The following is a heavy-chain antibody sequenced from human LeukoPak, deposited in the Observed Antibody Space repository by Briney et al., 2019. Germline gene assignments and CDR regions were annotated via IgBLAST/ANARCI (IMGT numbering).Heavy chain of an antibody. V-gene: IGHV1-46*01. Sequence: GASVKVSCKASGYTFTSYYMHWVRQAPGQGLEWMGIINPSGGSTSYAQKFQGRVTMTRDMSTSTVYMELSSLRSEDTAVYYCARWVCSGGSCYPGAPRWFDPWGQGTLVTVSS. CDR1: GYTFTSYY. D-gene: IGHD2-15*01. CDR3: ARWVCSGGSCYPGAPRWFDP. CDR2: INPSGGST. J-gene: IGHJ5*02.